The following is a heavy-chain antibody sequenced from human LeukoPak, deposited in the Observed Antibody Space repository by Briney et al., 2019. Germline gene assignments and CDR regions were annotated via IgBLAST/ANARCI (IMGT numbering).Heavy chain of an antibody. CDR1: GFTFSNAW. J-gene: IGHJ3*02. Sequence: GGSLRLSCAASGFTFSNAWMSWVRQAPGKGLEWVGRIKSKTDGGTTDYAAPVKGRFTISRDDSKNTLYLQMNSLKTEDTAVYYCTTGKSYEFWSGYPVRDAFDIWGQGTMVTVSS. V-gene: IGHV3-15*01. D-gene: IGHD3-3*01. CDR3: TTGKSYEFWSGYPVRDAFDI. CDR2: IKSKTDGGTT.